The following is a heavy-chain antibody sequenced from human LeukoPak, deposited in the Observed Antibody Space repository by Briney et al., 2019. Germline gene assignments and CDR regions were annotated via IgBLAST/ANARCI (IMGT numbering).Heavy chain of an antibody. J-gene: IGHJ5*02. V-gene: IGHV1-69*05. CDR2: IIPIFGTA. CDR1: GGTFSSYA. D-gene: IGHD6-19*01. Sequence: SVTVSSTASGGTFSSYAISWVRQAPGQGLEWMGRIIPIFGTANYAQKFQGRVTITTDESTSTAYMELSSLRSEDTAVYYCASRLAVAGTFTGFDPWGQGTLVTVPS. CDR3: ASRLAVAGTFTGFDP.